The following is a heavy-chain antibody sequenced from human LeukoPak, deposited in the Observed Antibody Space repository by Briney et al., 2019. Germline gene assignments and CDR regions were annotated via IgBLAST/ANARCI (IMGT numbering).Heavy chain of an antibody. D-gene: IGHD1-26*01. J-gene: IGHJ3*02. CDR3: ARVGAPDAFDI. CDR1: GGTFSSYV. CDR2: IIPIIGIA. V-gene: IGHV1-69*04. Sequence: GASVKVSCKGSGGTFSSYVIRGVRQAPGQELEWMGRIIPIIGIANYAQQCQGRVTITEDKSTSTAYMEMSSLRSEDTAVYYCARVGAPDAFDIWGQGTMVTVSS.